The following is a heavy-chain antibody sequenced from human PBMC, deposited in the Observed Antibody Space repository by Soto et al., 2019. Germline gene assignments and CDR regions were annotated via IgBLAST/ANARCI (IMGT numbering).Heavy chain of an antibody. CDR1: GDSVSSNSAA. D-gene: IGHD1-7*01. CDR2: TYYRSKWYN. V-gene: IGHV6-1*01. J-gene: IGHJ6*02. CDR3: ARDGSVTGTDHYYYGMDV. Sequence: SQTLSLTCAISGDSVSSNSAAWNWIRQSPSRGLEWLGRTYYRSKWYNDYAVSVKSRITINPDTSKNQFSLQLNSVTPEDTAAYYCARDGSVTGTDHYYYGMDVWGQGTTVTVSS.